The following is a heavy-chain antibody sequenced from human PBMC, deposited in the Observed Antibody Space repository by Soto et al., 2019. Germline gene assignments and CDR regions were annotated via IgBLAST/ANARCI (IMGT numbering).Heavy chain of an antibody. J-gene: IGHJ6*02. D-gene: IGHD2-2*01. CDR2: IDGSSATT. CDR1: GFTFSDYA. Sequence: EVQLLESGGGLVQPGGSLRLSCAASGFTFSDYAMSWVCQAPGKGLEWVSAIDGSSATTNYADSVKGRFTISRDNSKNTLFLHMSGLRAEDTAVYYCARDRRPSIYSGLAVWGQGTTVIVSS. CDR3: ARDRRPSIYSGLAV. V-gene: IGHV3-23*01.